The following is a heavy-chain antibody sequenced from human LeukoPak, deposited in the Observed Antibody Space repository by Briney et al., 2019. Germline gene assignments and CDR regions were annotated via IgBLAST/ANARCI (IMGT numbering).Heavy chain of an antibody. CDR2: IYYSGST. Sequence: SQTLSLTCTVSGGSISSGGFYWSWIRQHPGKGLEWIGYIYYSGSTYYNPSLKSRVTISVDTSKNQLSLKLSSVTAADTAVYYCARSSEYSSSFPFDYWGQGTLVTVSS. V-gene: IGHV4-31*03. CDR3: ARSSEYSSSFPFDY. CDR1: GGSISSGGFY. D-gene: IGHD6-6*01. J-gene: IGHJ4*02.